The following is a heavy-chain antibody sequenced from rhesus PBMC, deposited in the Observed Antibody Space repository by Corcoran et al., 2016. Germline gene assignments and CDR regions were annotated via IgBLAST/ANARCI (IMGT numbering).Heavy chain of an antibody. J-gene: IGHJ6*01. CDR3: AGDALDS. V-gene: IGHV4S14*01. CDR1: GYPISRNYY. Sequence: QVQLQESGPGLVEPSETLSLTCAVSGYPISRNYYWNWIRQPPGKGLGWIGSIYGSGGSNYLNPSRKSRVTLSVDTSKNQFSLKLNSVTAADTAVYYCAGDALDSWGQGVVVIVSS. CDR2: IYGSGGSN.